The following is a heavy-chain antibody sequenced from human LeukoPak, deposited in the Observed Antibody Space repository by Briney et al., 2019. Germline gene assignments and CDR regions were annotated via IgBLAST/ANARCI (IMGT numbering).Heavy chain of an antibody. CDR3: ARLAWGRLDY. CDR1: GGSISSSNYY. Sequence: SETLSLTCTVSGGSISSSNYYWGWIRQPPGKGLEWIGSIYQSGSTFYNPSLKSRVTLSVDTSENQFSLKLSSVTAADTAVHYCARLAWGRLDYWGQGILVTVSS. V-gene: IGHV4-39*07. CDR2: IYQSGST. J-gene: IGHJ4*02. D-gene: IGHD7-27*01.